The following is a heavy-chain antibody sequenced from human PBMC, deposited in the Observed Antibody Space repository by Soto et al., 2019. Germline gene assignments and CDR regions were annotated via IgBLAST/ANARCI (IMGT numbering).Heavy chain of an antibody. J-gene: IGHJ4*02. CDR3: VKVLARGVGVPRFYFDS. D-gene: IGHD2-2*01. CDR1: GFTFSNSW. Sequence: GGSLRLSCAASGFTFSNSWMHWVRQVSGKGLEWVSRINADGSSTSYADSVKGRFTISRDNAKNTLYLHVNSLRAEDTAVYYCVKVLARGVGVPRFYFDSWGQGARGTVSA. V-gene: IGHV3-74*01. CDR2: INADGSST.